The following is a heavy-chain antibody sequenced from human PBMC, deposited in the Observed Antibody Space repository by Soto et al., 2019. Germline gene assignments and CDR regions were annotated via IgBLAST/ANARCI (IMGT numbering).Heavy chain of an antibody. CDR3: ASQRTKITMIVPGPAYFDY. CDR1: GGSISSSSHY. D-gene: IGHD3-22*01. Sequence: PSETLSLTCTVSGGSISSSSHYWGWIRQPPGKGLEWIGSIYYSGSTYYNPSLKSRVTISVDTSKNQFSLKLSSVTAADTAVYYCASQRTKITMIVPGPAYFDYWGQGTLVTVSS. J-gene: IGHJ4*02. CDR2: IYYSGST. V-gene: IGHV4-39*01.